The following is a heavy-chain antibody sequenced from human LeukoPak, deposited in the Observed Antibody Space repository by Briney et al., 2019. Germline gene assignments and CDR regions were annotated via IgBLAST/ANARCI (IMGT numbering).Heavy chain of an antibody. Sequence: GGSLRLSCAASGFIFDDYAMHWVRQAPGKGLEWVSLITWNGGSTYYADSVKGRFTISRDNSKNSLYLQMNSLRAEDTALYYCAKDGKNYFDYWGQGTLVTVSS. V-gene: IGHV3-43D*03. J-gene: IGHJ4*02. CDR3: AKDGKNYFDY. CDR1: GFIFDDYA. CDR2: ITWNGGST.